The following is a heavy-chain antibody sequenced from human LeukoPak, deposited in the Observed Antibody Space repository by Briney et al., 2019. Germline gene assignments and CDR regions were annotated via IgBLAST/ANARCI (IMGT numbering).Heavy chain of an antibody. CDR2: ISGSGGRT. Sequence: GGSLRLSCSASGFIFNNNDMSWVRQAPGKGLEWVSGISGSGGRTTYADSVKGRFIISRDNSKNTLYLQMNSLRAEDTAVYYCAKVGLRYFDWPIKEWGQGTLVTVSS. CDR3: AKVGLRYFDWPIKE. D-gene: IGHD3-9*01. V-gene: IGHV3-23*01. J-gene: IGHJ4*02. CDR1: GFIFNNND.